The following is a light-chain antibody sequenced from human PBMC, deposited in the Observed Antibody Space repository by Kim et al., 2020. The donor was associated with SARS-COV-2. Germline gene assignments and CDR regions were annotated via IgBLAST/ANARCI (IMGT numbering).Light chain of an antibody. CDR2: NDD. J-gene: IGLJ3*02. CDR3: APWDDSLEAWV. Sequence: QSVLTQPPSASGTPGQRVYISCSGSSSNIGSNAIHWYQVFPGPAPKLLIYNDDRRPSGVPDRFSGSKSGTSASLALSGLLSDDEAEDYCAPWDDSLEAWVFGGGTQLTVL. V-gene: IGLV1-44*01. CDR1: SSNIGSNA.